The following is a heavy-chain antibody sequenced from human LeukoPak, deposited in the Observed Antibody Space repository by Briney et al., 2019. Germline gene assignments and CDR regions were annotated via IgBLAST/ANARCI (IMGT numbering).Heavy chain of an antibody. CDR3: ARRRGYSGYDLDY. CDR1: GFTFSSYG. CDR2: IWYDGSNK. V-gene: IGHV3-33*01. J-gene: IGHJ4*02. Sequence: GGSLRLSCAASGFTFSSYGMHWVRQAPGKGLEWVAVIWYDGSNKYYADSVKGRFTISKDNSKNTLYLQMKSLRAEDTAVYYCARRRGYSGYDLDYWGQGTLVTVSS. D-gene: IGHD5-12*01.